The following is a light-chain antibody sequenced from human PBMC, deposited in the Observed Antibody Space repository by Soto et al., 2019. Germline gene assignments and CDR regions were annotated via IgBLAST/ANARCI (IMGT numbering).Light chain of an antibody. Sequence: EIVMTQSPATLSVSPGERATLSCRASQSVSSSLAWYQQKPGQAPRLLIYAASTRATGIPARFSGSGSGPALAPTISSLQSEDFAYYYTQHYKNCSQTFGKGTKGEIK. J-gene: IGKJ1*01. CDR2: AAS. CDR1: QSVSSS. V-gene: IGKV3-15*01. CDR3: QHYKNCSQT.